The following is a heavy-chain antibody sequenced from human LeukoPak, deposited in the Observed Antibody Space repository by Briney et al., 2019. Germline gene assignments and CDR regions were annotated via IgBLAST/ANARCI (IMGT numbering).Heavy chain of an antibody. J-gene: IGHJ4*02. D-gene: IGHD5-24*01. CDR3: ARDAETSLAN. V-gene: IGHV3-66*01. CDR2: IYLDGRA. Sequence: GGSLRLSCAASGFAVSSKYMNWVRQAPGKGLEWVTVIYLDGRADYADSVKGRFTISSDNSKNTVYLQVNSLKDEDTAVYYCARDAETSLANWGQGTLVTVSP. CDR1: GFAVSSKY.